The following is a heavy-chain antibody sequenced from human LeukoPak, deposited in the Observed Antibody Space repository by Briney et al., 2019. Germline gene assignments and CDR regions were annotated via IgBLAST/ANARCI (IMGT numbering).Heavy chain of an antibody. V-gene: IGHV4-59*11. J-gene: IGHJ4*02. CDR3: AISPLRGYLHSYYFDY. D-gene: IGHD5-12*01. Sequence: PSETLSLTCTVSGDSMSSHYWSWIRQPPGKGLEWIGYVYYTGSTNYNPSLKSRVTISVDASKNQFSLTLSSVTAADTAIYYCAISPLRGYLHSYYFDYWGQGTLVSVSS. CDR1: GDSMSSHY. CDR2: VYYTGST.